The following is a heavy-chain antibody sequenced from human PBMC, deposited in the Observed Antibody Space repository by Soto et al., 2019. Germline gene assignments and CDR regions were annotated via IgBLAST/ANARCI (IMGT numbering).Heavy chain of an antibody. V-gene: IGHV3-20*04. CDR2: INWNAGST. Sequence: EVELVESGGGVVRPGGSLRLSCAASGFTFDDYAMSWVRQGPGKGLERVASINWNAGSTTYADSVKGRFTISRDNAKNSLYLQINRLRADDTGLYYCARCSSTSCYVLASFDYWGQGTLVTVSS. J-gene: IGHJ4*02. CDR1: GFTFDDYA. D-gene: IGHD2-2*01. CDR3: ARCSSTSCYVLASFDY.